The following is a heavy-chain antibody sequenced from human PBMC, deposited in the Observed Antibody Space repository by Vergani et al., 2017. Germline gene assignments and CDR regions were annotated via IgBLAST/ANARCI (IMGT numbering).Heavy chain of an antibody. V-gene: IGHV4-30-2*01. D-gene: IGHD2-2*01. CDR3: ARIVVEAGPGAFDI. J-gene: IGHJ3*02. CDR1: GGSISSGGYS. Sequence: QLQLQESGSGLVKPSQTLSLTCAVSGGSISSGGYSWSWIRQPPGKGLEWIGYIYHSGSTYYNPSLKSRVTISVDRSKNQFSLKLSSVTAADTAVYYCARIVVEAGPGAFDIWGQGQWSPSLQ. CDR2: IYHSGST.